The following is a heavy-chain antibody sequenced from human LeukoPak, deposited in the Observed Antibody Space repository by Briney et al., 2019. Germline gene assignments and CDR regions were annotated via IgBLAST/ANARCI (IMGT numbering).Heavy chain of an antibody. V-gene: IGHV3-23*01. J-gene: IGHJ6*03. D-gene: IGHD1-26*01. CDR1: GFIFSTYA. Sequence: GGSLRLSCAASGFIFSTYAMSWVRQAPGKGLEWVSAISAGGATIYYADSVKGRFTVSRDNSKNTLYLHMNSLRAEDTAIYYCVKDSGGTYFYYYYYMDVWGKGTTVTVSS. CDR2: ISAGGATI. CDR3: VKDSGGTYFYYYYYMDV.